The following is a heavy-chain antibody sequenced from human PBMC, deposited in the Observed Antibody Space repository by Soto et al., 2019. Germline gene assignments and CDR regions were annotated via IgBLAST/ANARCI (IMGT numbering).Heavy chain of an antibody. V-gene: IGHV3-30-3*01. CDR3: ARDLHYYDSSGLFDY. CDR1: GFTFSSYA. Sequence: PGGSLRLSCAASGFTFSSYAMHWVRQAPGKGLEWVAVISYDGSNKYYADSVKGRFTISRDNSKNTLYLQMNSLRAEDTAVYYCARDLHYYDSSGLFDYWGQGTLVTVSS. D-gene: IGHD3-22*01. CDR2: ISYDGSNK. J-gene: IGHJ4*02.